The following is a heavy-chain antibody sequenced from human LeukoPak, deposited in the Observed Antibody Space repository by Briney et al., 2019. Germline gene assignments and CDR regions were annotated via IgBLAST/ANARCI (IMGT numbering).Heavy chain of an antibody. Sequence: SETLSLTCTVGGGSLSGHYWGWIRQPPGKGLELVGHIYYTGTTFYNPSLNSRVTTTLDTSRNQFSLRLTSVIAADTAVYYCSRFSWGCSTASCYLTNWGQGALVTVSS. V-gene: IGHV4-59*11. CDR3: SRFSWGCSTASCYLTN. D-gene: IGHD2-2*01. CDR2: IYYTGTT. CDR1: GGSLSGHY. J-gene: IGHJ4*02.